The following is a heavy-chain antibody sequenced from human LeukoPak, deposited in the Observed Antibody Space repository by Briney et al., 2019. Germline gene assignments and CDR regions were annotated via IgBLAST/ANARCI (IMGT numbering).Heavy chain of an antibody. CDR1: GFTFSSYA. J-gene: IGHJ4*02. CDR2: ISYDGSDK. V-gene: IGHV3-30-3*01. Sequence: GGSLRLSCAASGFTFSSYAVSWVRQAPGKGLEWVALISYDGSDKKYADSVKGRFTISRDNSKNTLYLQMHSLRVEDTAVYYCARDHPADYWGQGTLVTVSS. CDR3: ARDHPADY.